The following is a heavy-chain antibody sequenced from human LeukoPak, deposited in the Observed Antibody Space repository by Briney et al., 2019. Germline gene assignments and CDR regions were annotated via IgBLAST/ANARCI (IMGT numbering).Heavy chain of an antibody. D-gene: IGHD3-16*01. CDR1: GFTFSSYW. J-gene: IGHJ4*02. CDR2: ISGSSNPV. CDR3: ARDYGGPDY. V-gene: IGHV3-48*01. Sequence: PGGSLRLSCAASGFTFSSYWMSWVRQAPGKGLEWVSFISGSSNPVYYTDSVKGRFTISRDNAKNTLYLQMNSLRAEDTAMYYCARDYGGPDYWGQGTLVTVSS.